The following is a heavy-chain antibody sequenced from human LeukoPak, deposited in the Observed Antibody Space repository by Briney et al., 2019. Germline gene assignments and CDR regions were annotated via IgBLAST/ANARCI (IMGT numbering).Heavy chain of an antibody. J-gene: IGHJ1*01. CDR2: ISDSGDAT. V-gene: IGHV3-23*01. D-gene: IGHD1-26*01. CDR1: GFIFSYYG. CDR3: AKDVSGSYLEYFQH. Sequence: GGSLSLSCEVSGFIFSYYGMNWVRQAPGKGLEWVSAISDSGDATYYADSVKGRFTISRDNSKSTLYLQMNSLRAEDTAVYYCAKDVSGSYLEYFQHWGQGTLVTVSS.